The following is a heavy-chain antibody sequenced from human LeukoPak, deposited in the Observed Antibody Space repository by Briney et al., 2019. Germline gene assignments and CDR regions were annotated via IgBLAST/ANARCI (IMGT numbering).Heavy chain of an antibody. CDR2: IIPILGIA. CDR3: ARERYCTNGVCQNYYGMDV. D-gene: IGHD2-8*01. V-gene: IGHV1-69*04. J-gene: IGHJ6*02. CDR1: GGTFSSYA. Sequence: ASVNVSCKASGGTFSSYAISWVRQAPGQGLEWMGRIIPILGIANYAQKFQGRVTTTADKSTSTAYMELSSLRSGDTAVYYCARERYCTNGVCQNYYGMDVWGQGPTVTVSS.